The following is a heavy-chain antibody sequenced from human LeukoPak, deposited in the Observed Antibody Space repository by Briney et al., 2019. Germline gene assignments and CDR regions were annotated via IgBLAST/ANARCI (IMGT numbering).Heavy chain of an antibody. D-gene: IGHD2-21*02. J-gene: IGHJ4*02. CDR1: GFTVSSNY. CDR3: ARAACGGDCYMRQIYYYFDY. CDR2: IYSGGST. Sequence: GGSLRLSCAASGFTVSSNYMSWVRQAPGKGLEWVSVIYSGGSTYYADSVKGRFTISRDNSKNTLYLQMNSLRAEDTAVYYCARAACGGDCYMRQIYYYFDYWGQGTLVTVSS. V-gene: IGHV3-53*01.